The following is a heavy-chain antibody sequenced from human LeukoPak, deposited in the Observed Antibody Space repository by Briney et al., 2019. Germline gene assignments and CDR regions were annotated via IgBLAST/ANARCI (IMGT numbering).Heavy chain of an antibody. CDR3: ARASVARYGDYLDY. Sequence: SETLSLTCTVSGDSLSSTYWSCIRQPAGKGLEWIGRIYTSGSTNYNPSFKSRVTMSVDTSKNQFSLKLTSVTAADTAVYYCARASVARYGDYLDYWGQGTLVTVSS. V-gene: IGHV4-4*07. D-gene: IGHD4-17*01. CDR2: IYTSGST. CDR1: GDSLSSTY. J-gene: IGHJ4*02.